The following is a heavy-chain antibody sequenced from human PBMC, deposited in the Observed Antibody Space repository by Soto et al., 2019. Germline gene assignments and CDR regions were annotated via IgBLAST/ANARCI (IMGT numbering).Heavy chain of an antibody. CDR3: ARKFTVTTYGRDY. CDR1: GFTFSSYA. J-gene: IGHJ4*02. Sequence: HPGGSLRLSCAASGFTFSSYAMHWVRQAPGKGLEWVAVISYDGSNKYYADSVKDRFTISRDNSKNTLYLQMNSLRAEDTAVYYCARKFTVTTYGRDYWGQGTLVTVYS. V-gene: IGHV3-30-3*01. CDR2: ISYDGSNK. D-gene: IGHD4-17*01.